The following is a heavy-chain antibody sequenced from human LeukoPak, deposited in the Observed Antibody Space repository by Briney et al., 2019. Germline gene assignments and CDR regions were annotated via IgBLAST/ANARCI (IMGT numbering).Heavy chain of an antibody. D-gene: IGHD3-9*01. Sequence: SETLSLTCAVYGGSFSGYSWSWIRQPPGKGLEWIGEINHGGSTNYNPSLKSRVTISVDTSKNQFSLKLNSVTAADTAVYYCAGYDILTGLWDWDQGALVTVSS. CDR1: GGSFSGYS. CDR3: AGYDILTGLWD. CDR2: INHGGST. V-gene: IGHV4-34*01. J-gene: IGHJ4*02.